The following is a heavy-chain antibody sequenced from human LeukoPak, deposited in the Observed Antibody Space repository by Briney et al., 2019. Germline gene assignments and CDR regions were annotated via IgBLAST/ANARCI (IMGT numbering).Heavy chain of an antibody. Sequence: GGSLRLSCAASGFTFSTYWMHWVRQAPGKGLVWVSRIKSDGGSTNYADSVKGRFTISRDNSKNTLYLQMNSLKGDDTAVYYCAKDSAFYYIDVWGKGTTVIISS. D-gene: IGHD3-10*01. CDR2: IKSDGGST. CDR3: AKDSAFYYIDV. CDR1: GFTFSTYW. J-gene: IGHJ6*03. V-gene: IGHV3-74*01.